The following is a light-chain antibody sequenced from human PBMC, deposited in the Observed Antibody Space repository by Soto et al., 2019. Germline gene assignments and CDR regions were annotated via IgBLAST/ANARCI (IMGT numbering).Light chain of an antibody. J-gene: IGKJ2*02. CDR3: QQYTTYSRT. V-gene: IGKV1-5*03. CDR2: KAS. CDR1: QSISTW. Sequence: DIPMTQSPSTLSASVGDRVTITCRASQSISTWLAWYQHKLGKAPKLLIYKASSLEGGVPSRFSGSGSGTEFTLTISSLQPDDFATYYCQQYTTYSRTFGQGTKVETK.